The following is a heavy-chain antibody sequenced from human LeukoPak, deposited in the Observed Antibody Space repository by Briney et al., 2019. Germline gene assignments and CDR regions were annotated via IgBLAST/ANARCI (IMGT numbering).Heavy chain of an antibody. D-gene: IGHD6-13*01. CDR2: INPNSGGT. V-gene: IGHV1-2*02. J-gene: IGHJ4*02. CDR1: GYTFTGYY. CDR3: ARGRGIAAAGTRIDY. Sequence: ASVKVSCKASGYTFTGYYMHWVRQAPGQGLEWMGWINPNSGGTNYAQKFQGRVTMTRDTSISTAYMELSRLRSDDTAVYYCARGRGIAAAGTRIDYWGQGTLVTVSS.